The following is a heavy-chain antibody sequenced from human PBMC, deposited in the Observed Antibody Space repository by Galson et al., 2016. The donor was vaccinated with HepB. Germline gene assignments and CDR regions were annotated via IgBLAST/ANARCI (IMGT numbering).Heavy chain of an antibody. V-gene: IGHV3-23*01. CDR1: GFGFDDFA. CDR2: ISWSGEST. D-gene: IGHD2-21*01. Sequence: SLRLSCAASGFGFDDFAMHWVRQAPGKGLEWVSGISWSGESTFYTDSVRGRFTVSRDKSKNTLYLHMIGLRAEDTALYYCAKDRSVVVIPYFDSWGQGTLVSVSS. CDR3: AKDRSVVVIPYFDS. J-gene: IGHJ4*02.